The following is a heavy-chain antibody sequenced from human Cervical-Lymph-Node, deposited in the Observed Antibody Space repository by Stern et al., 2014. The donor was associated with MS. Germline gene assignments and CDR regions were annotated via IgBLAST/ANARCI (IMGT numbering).Heavy chain of an antibody. J-gene: IGHJ4*02. V-gene: IGHV3-23*04. CDR1: GFTFSNYG. Sequence: EVHLVESGGGLVQPGGSLRLSCVASGFTFSNYGMSWVRQAPGKGLEWVSGISGSDGSTHYADSVKGRFTISRDNSKNTLYLQMNSLRAEDTAVYYCAKTLSSLDYWGQGTLVTVSS. CDR2: ISGSDGST. CDR3: AKTLSSLDY. D-gene: IGHD3-16*02.